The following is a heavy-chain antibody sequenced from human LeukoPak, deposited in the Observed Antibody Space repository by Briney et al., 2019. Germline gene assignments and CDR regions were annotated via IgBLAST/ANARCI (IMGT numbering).Heavy chain of an antibody. CDR1: GYTFTNYG. V-gene: IGHV1-18*01. Sequence: ASVKVSCKTSGYTFTNYGISWVRQAPGQGLEWMGWINGYNGNTNYSQKFQDRVTMTTDTSTSTAYMELRSLRYDDTAVYYCAKSCSSTSCHGWFDPWGQGTLVTVSS. J-gene: IGHJ5*02. D-gene: IGHD2-2*01. CDR3: AKSCSSTSCHGWFDP. CDR2: INGYNGNT.